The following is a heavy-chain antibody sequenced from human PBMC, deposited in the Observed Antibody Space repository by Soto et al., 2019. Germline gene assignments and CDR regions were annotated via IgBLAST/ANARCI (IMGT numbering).Heavy chain of an antibody. Sequence: GGSLRLSCAASGFTFSSYAMHWVRQAPGKGLEWVAVISYDGSNKYYADSVKGRFTISRDNSKNTLYLQMNSLRAEDTAVYYCARDLFNLVPFHYWGQGTLVTVSS. CDR2: ISYDGSNK. V-gene: IGHV3-30-3*01. CDR1: GFTFSSYA. D-gene: IGHD2-8*02. CDR3: ARDLFNLVPFHY. J-gene: IGHJ4*02.